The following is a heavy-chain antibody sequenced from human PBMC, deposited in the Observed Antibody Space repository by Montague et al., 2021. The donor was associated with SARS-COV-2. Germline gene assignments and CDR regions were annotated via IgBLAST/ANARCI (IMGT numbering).Heavy chain of an antibody. J-gene: IGHJ2*01. V-gene: IGHV4-59*11. CDR1: GGSISTHY. CDR2: IYNSGNT. CDR3: AGDFDL. Sequence: SETLSLTCTVSGGSISTHYWSWIRQPPGKGPEWIGYIYNSGNTNYNPSLKSRVTISVDTSKNQFSLKLRSVTAADTAVYYCAGDFDLWGRGTLVTVSS.